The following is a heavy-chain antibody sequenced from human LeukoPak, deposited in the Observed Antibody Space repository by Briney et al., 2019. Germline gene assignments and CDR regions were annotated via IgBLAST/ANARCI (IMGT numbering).Heavy chain of an antibody. D-gene: IGHD2-15*01. J-gene: IGHJ6*02. CDR2: FDPEDGET. Sequence: ASVTVSCKVSGYTLTELSMHWVRQAPGKGLEWMGGFDPEDGETIYAQKFQGRVTMTEDTSTDTAYMELSSLRSEDTAVYYCATAHPYCSGGSCYYYYGMDVWGQGTTVTVSS. CDR3: ATAHPYCSGGSCYYYYGMDV. V-gene: IGHV1-24*01. CDR1: GYTLTELS.